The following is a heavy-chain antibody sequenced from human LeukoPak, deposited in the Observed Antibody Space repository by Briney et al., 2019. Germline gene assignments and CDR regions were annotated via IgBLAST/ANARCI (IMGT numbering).Heavy chain of an antibody. CDR2: ISSYISTI. J-gene: IGHJ4*02. D-gene: IGHD4-11*01. CDR3: ACGTTMTGLGF. V-gene: IGHV3-48*01. Sequence: GGSLRLSCAASGFTFSDYGMIWVRQAPWKGLEWVSSISSYISTIYYADSVKGRFTISRDIAKNSLYLQMNSLRAEDTAVYFCACGTTMTGLGFWGQGTLVTV. CDR1: GFTFSDYG.